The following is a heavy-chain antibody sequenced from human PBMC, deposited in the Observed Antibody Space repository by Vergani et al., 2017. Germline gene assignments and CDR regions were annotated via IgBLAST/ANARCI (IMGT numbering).Heavy chain of an antibody. Sequence: QVQLVESGGGVVQPGTSLRLSCEASGFKFSQFGMHWVRQGPGKGLEWVAFISYDGSKTQYADSEKGGVTISRDNSKNTVGLEMSSLRVDDTATYYCARDVWDCSGISCFLRAGEFYYMDVWGQGTTVTVSS. CDR3: ARDVWDCSGISCFLRAGEFYYMDV. V-gene: IGHV3-33*05. D-gene: IGHD3-16*01. CDR2: ISYDGSKT. CDR1: GFKFSQFG. J-gene: IGHJ6*03.